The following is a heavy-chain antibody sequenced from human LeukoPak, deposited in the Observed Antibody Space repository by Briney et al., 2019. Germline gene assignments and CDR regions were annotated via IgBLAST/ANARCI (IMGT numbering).Heavy chain of an antibody. Sequence: SETLSLTCTVSGGSISSYYWSWIRQPPGKGLEWIGYISTSGSTNYKPSLKSRVTISVDPSKNQFPLKLSSVTAADTAVVYCARHGDNNGYYYYLDYWGQGTLVTVSS. CDR3: ARHGDNNGYYYYLDY. CDR2: ISTSGST. D-gene: IGHD3-22*01. V-gene: IGHV4-4*09. J-gene: IGHJ4*02. CDR1: GGSISSYY.